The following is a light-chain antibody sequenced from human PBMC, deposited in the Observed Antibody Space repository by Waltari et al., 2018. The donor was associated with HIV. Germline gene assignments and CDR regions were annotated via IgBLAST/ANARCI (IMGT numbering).Light chain of an antibody. CDR1: QSLLYNSNNRNY. J-gene: IGKJ1*01. CDR2: WAS. Sequence: DILMTQSPDSLAVSLGATATINCKSSQSLLYNSNNRNYLTWYQQKSGQPPKLLFFWASSRAPGVPGRFSASGSGADFTLTITNLQAEDVALYFCQQYYSSPQTFGQGTKVEVK. V-gene: IGKV4-1*01. CDR3: QQYYSSPQT.